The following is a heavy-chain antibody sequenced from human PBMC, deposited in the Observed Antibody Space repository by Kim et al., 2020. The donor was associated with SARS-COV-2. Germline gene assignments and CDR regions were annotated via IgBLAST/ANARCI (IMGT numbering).Heavy chain of an antibody. J-gene: IGHJ6*03. V-gene: IGHV3-9*01. Sequence: GGSLRLSCAASGFTFDDYAMHWVRQAPGKGLEWVSGINWNSGDKVYADSVQGRFTISRDNAKNSLYLQMNSLTTEDTALYYCARDRQVGARGHFYFMDVWGKGTTVTVSS. D-gene: IGHD3-16*01. CDR2: INWNSGDK. CDR1: GFTFDDYA. CDR3: ARDRQVGARGHFYFMDV.